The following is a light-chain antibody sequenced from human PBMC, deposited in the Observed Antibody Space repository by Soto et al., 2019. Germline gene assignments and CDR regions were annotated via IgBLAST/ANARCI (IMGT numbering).Light chain of an antibody. Sequence: VLTQAPDTLSVPPGERATLSCRASQAINNTVAWYQLKDGQVPRLLNAATSTRATVIPDRFSGSGSGTDFTPTSSRLEADNLAVYYCQQYGRSSWTFGQGTKVEIK. CDR3: QQYGRSSWT. J-gene: IGKJ1*01. CDR2: ATS. CDR1: QAINNT. V-gene: IGKV3-20*01.